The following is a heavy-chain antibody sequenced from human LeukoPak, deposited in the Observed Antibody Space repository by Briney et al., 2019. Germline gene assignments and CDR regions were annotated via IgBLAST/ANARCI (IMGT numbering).Heavy chain of an antibody. Sequence: ASVKVSCKASGYSLTSFDINWVRQGSGQGLEWMGWMNPKRGNTGYAPTFQGRVTITRDTSIDTAFMELSSLRPDDTAVYYCARGASSSRYYNNYGMDVWGQGTTITVSS. CDR2: MNPKRGNT. CDR3: ARGASSSRYYNNYGMDV. J-gene: IGHJ6*02. V-gene: IGHV1-8*01. D-gene: IGHD6-13*01. CDR1: GYSLTSFD.